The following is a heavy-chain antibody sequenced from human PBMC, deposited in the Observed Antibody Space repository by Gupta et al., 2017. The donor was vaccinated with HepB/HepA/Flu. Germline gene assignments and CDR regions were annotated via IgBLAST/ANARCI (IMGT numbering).Heavy chain of an antibody. CDR1: GGTFSRYA. J-gene: IGHJ4*02. CDR3: ARGQTYYDFWSGYYTKLPIYFDY. Sequence: VQLVQSGAEVKKPGSSVKVSCKASGGTFSRYAISWVRQAPGQGLEWMGGIIPIFGTANYAQKFQGRVTITADESTSTAYMELSSLRSEDTAVYYCARGQTYYDFWSGYYTKLPIYFDYWGQGTLVTVSS. V-gene: IGHV1-69*01. CDR2: IIPIFGTA. D-gene: IGHD3-3*01.